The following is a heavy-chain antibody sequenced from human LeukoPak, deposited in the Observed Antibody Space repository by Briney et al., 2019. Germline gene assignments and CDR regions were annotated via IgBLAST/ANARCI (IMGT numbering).Heavy chain of an antibody. V-gene: IGHV4-39*07. CDR3: ATSGPIYYGSGSYYNYFDY. CDR2: IYYSGST. Sequence: SETLSLTCTVSGGSISSSSYYWGWIRQPPGKGLEWIGSIYYSGSTYYNPSLKSRVTISVDTSKNQFSLKLSSVTAADTAVYYCATSGPIYYGSGSYYNYFDYWGQGTPVTVSS. J-gene: IGHJ4*02. D-gene: IGHD3-10*01. CDR1: GGSISSSSYY.